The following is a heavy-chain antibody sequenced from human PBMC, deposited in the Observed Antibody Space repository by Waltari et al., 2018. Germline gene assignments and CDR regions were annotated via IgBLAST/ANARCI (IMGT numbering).Heavy chain of an antibody. Sequence: EVQLLESGGGLVQPGGSLRLSCAASGFTFSSYAMSWVRQAPGKGLEWVSVISGSGGSTYYADAVKSRFTISRDNSKNTLYLQMNSLKTEDTAVYYCTTEYYGDLLYWGQGTLVTVSS. J-gene: IGHJ4*02. CDR2: ISGSGGST. CDR3: TTEYYGDLLY. D-gene: IGHD3-10*01. V-gene: IGHV3-23*01. CDR1: GFTFSSYA.